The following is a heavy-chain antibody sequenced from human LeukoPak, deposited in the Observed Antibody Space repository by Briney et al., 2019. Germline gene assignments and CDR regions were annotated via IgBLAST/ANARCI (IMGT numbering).Heavy chain of an antibody. CDR1: GGSITNYY. J-gene: IGHJ4*02. Sequence: SETLSLTCTVSGGSITNYYWSWIRQPAGKGLEWIGRIYTSGSTNYNPSLKSRVTISVDTSKNQFSLKLSSVTAADTAVYYCARRRRYYDSSGYYYAYFDYWGQGTLVTVSS. CDR3: ARRRRYYDSSGYYYAYFDY. CDR2: IYTSGST. D-gene: IGHD3-22*01. V-gene: IGHV4-4*07.